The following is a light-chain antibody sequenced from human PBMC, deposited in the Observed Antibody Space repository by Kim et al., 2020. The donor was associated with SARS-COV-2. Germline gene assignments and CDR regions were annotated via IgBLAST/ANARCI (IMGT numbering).Light chain of an antibody. Sequence: SASVGDRVTITCRASQSITKYLNWYQLKPGKAPKLLIYAASSLQSGVPSRFSGSGSGTEFTLTISSLQREDFATYYCQQSYRTPYTSGQGTKLEI. CDR3: QQSYRTPYT. J-gene: IGKJ2*01. CDR1: QSITKY. CDR2: AAS. V-gene: IGKV1-39*01.